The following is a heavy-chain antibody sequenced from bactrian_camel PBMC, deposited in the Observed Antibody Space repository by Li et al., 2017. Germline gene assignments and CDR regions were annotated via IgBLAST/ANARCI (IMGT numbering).Heavy chain of an antibody. CDR1: GDTFNSYY. CDR3: TRETQWVGYHEFAEY. D-gene: IGHD5*01. V-gene: IGHV3S1*01. Sequence: HVQLVESGGGSVQTGGSLRLTCVASGDTFNSYYMAWFRQAPGKEREGVAAIDTAGYTTYTYAVQGRFTISRDNAKNTLYLQLNSLTREDSAMYYCTRETQWVGYHEFAEYWGQGTQVTVS. J-gene: IGHJ4*01. CDR2: IDTAGYTT.